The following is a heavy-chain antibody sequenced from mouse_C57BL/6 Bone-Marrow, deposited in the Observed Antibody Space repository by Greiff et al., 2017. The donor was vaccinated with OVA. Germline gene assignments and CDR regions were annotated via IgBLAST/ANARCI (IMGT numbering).Heavy chain of an antibody. J-gene: IGHJ3*01. CDR3: ARSIGYGSSLAWFAY. CDR1: GFNIKDYY. CDR2: IDPEDGET. V-gene: IGHV14-2*01. D-gene: IGHD1-1*01. Sequence: VQLQQSGAELVKPGASVKLSCTASGFNIKDYYMHWVKQRPEQGLEWIGRIDPEDGETKYAPKFKGKATITADTSSNTAYLQLSSLTSEDTAVYYCARSIGYGSSLAWFAYWGQGTLVTVSA.